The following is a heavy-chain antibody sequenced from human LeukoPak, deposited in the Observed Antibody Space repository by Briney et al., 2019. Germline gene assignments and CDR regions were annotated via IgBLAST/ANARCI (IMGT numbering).Heavy chain of an antibody. J-gene: IGHJ6*02. CDR2: IYTSGST. CDR3: ARALFGGMDV. D-gene: IGHD3-16*01. Sequence: SETLSLTCTVSGGSISSSSHYWGWIRQPAGKGLEWIGRIYTSGSTNYNPSLKSRVTMSVDTSKNQFSLKLSSVTAADTAVYYCARALFGGMDVWGQGTTVTVSS. V-gene: IGHV4-61*02. CDR1: GGSISSSSHY.